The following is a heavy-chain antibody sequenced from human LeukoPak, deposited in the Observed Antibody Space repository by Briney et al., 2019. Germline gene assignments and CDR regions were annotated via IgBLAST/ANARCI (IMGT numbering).Heavy chain of an antibody. J-gene: IGHJ4*02. D-gene: IGHD3-22*01. CDR2: MNPNSANT. CDR3: ARGRGSGYYYYFDY. V-gene: IGHV1-8*03. Sequence: ASVKVSCKASGYTFTSHDINWVRQATGQGLVWMGWMNPNSANTGYAQKFQGRVTITRNTSISTAYMELSSLRSEDTAVYYCARGRGSGYYYYFDYWGQGALVTVSS. CDR1: GYTFTSHD.